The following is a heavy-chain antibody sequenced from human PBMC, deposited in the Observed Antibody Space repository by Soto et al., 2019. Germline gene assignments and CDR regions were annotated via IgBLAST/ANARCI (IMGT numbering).Heavy chain of an antibody. CDR3: AREAIFGVVTTTAEFDY. CDR2: INPNSGGT. V-gene: IGHV1-2*04. CDR1: GYTFTGYY. Sequence: QVQLVQSGAEVKKPGASVKVSCKASGYTFTGYYMHWVRQAPGQGLEWMGWINPNSGGTNYAQKFQGWVTMTRDTSISTAYMELSRLRSDATAVYYCAREAIFGVVTTTAEFDYWGQGTLVTVSS. D-gene: IGHD3-3*01. J-gene: IGHJ4*02.